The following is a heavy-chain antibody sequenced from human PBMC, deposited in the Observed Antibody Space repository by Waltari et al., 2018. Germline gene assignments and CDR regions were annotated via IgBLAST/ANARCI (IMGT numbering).Heavy chain of an antibody. V-gene: IGHV7-4-1*02. D-gene: IGHD2-2*01. CDR2: VTTNTENP. CDR3: AREVVPAAKIVVNWFDP. Sequence: QVPLVQSGSEWKKPGASVKVSCTAYGYSFTNYAINWVRQAPGQGLELIGWVTTNTENPTYTQCFTRRFVFSLDTSVSTVYLQINDLKAEDTAIYYCAREVVPAAKIVVNWFDPWGQGTQVTVSS. CDR1: GYSFTNYA. J-gene: IGHJ5*02.